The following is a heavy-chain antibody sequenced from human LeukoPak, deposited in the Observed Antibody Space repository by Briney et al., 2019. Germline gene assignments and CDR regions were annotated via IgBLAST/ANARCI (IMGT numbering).Heavy chain of an antibody. V-gene: IGHV3-20*01. Sequence: GSLRLSCAASGFTFDDYGMSWVRQAPGKGLEWVSGINWNGGSTGYADSVKGRFTISRDNAKNSLYLQMNSLRAEDTALYHCARGRGYCSGGSCLGWFDPWGQGTLVTVSS. CDR2: INWNGGST. D-gene: IGHD2-15*01. CDR1: GFTFDDYG. J-gene: IGHJ5*02. CDR3: ARGRGYCSGGSCLGWFDP.